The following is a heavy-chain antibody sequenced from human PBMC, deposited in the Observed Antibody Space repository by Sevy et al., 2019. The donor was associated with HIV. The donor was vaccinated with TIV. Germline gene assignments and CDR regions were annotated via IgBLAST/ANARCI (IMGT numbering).Heavy chain of an antibody. Sequence: ASVKVSCKASGYTFTSYDINWVRQATGQGLEWMGWMNPNSGNTGYPQKFQGRVTMTRNTSISTAYMELSSLRSEDTAVYYCARSVVVNNKGDDYWGQGTLVTVSS. CDR3: ARSVVVNNKGDDY. D-gene: IGHD3-22*01. CDR2: MNPNSGNT. CDR1: GYTFTSYD. V-gene: IGHV1-8*01. J-gene: IGHJ4*02.